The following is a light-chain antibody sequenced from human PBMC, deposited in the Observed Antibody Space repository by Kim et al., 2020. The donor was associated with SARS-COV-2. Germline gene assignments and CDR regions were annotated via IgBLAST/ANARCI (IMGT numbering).Light chain of an antibody. CDR1: QSISNY. CDR2: GAS. V-gene: IGKV1-39*01. CDR3: QQSYSTPYT. Sequence: DIQMTQSPSSLSTSVGDRVTITCRAGQSISNYLNWYQQKAGKAPNLLISGASNLQSGVPSRFSGSASGTYFTLTISSLQPEDFATYYCQQSYSTPYTFGQGIKLEI. J-gene: IGKJ2*01.